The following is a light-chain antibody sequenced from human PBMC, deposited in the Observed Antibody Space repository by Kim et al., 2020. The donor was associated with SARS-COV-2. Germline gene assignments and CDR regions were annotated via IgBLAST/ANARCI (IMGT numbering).Light chain of an antibody. CDR2: AAS. Sequence: SPSVEDRVTIPCRASQSITAYLNWYQHNQGTAPRLLISAASNLQSGVPSRFSGRRSGTDFTLTISSLQPEDFATYYCKQSYSIPYTFGQGTKLEI. J-gene: IGKJ2*01. CDR3: KQSYSIPYT. V-gene: IGKV1-39*01. CDR1: QSITAY.